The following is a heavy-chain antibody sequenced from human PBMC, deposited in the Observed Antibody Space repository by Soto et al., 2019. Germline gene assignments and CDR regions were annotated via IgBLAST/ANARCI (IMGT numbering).Heavy chain of an antibody. CDR3: ARDGGYCTNGVCYPYYYYYMDV. CDR1: GYTFTSYG. J-gene: IGHJ6*03. D-gene: IGHD2-8*01. V-gene: IGHV1-18*01. Sequence: GASVKGSCKASGYTFTSYGISWVRQAPGQGLEWMGWISAYNGNTNYAQKLQGRVTMTTDTSTSTAYMELRSLRSDDTAVYYCARDGGYCTNGVCYPYYYYYMDVWGKGTTVTXSS. CDR2: ISAYNGNT.